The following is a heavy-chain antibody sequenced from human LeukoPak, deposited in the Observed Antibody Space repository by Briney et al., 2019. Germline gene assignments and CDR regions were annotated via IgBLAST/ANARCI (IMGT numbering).Heavy chain of an antibody. D-gene: IGHD3-10*01. V-gene: IGHV3-23*01. CDR1: GFTFSSYA. CDR2: ISGSGGST. CDR3: AKDSFTMVQGLADY. Sequence: GGSLRLSCEASGFTFSSYAMSWVRQAPGKGLEWVSAISGSGGSTYYADSVKGRFTISRDNSKNTLYLQMNSLRAEDTAVYYCAKDSFTMVQGLADYWGQGTLVTVSS. J-gene: IGHJ4*02.